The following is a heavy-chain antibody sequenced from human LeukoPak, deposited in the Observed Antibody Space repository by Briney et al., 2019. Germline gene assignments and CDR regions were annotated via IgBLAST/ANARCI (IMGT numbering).Heavy chain of an antibody. CDR3: ARDELSYQVLWDLDP. CDR2: ISAYNGNT. V-gene: IGHV1-18*01. D-gene: IGHD2-2*01. Sequence: ASVKVSCKASGYTFTSYGISWVRQAPGQGLEWMGWISAYNGNTNYAQNFQGRVTMTTDTSTSTAYMELRSLRPDDTAVYYCARDELSYQVLWDLDPWGQGTLVTVSS. J-gene: IGHJ5*02. CDR1: GYTFTSYG.